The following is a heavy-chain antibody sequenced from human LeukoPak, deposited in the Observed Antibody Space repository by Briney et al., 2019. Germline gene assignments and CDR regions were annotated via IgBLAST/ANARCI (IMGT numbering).Heavy chain of an antibody. D-gene: IGHD3-22*01. CDR1: GFTFSSYA. Sequence: GGSLRLSCAASGFTFSSYAMSWVRQAPGKGLEWVSAISGSGGSTYYADSVKGRFTISRDNSKNTLYLQMNSLRAEDTAVYYCAKVRIGTDSSGYYYPPDYWGQGTLVTVSS. V-gene: IGHV3-23*01. CDR2: ISGSGGST. J-gene: IGHJ4*02. CDR3: AKVRIGTDSSGYYYPPDY.